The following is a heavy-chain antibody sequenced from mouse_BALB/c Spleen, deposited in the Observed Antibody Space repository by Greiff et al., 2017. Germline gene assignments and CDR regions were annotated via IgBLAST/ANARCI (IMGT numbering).Heavy chain of an antibody. Sequence: EVKLVESGPGLVKPSQSLSLTCTVTGYSITSDYAWNWIRQFPGNKLEWMGYISYSGSTSYNPSLKSRISITRDTSKNQFFLQLNSVTTEDTATYYCARRRRGYGYDGYFDVWGAGTTVTVSS. V-gene: IGHV3-2*02. CDR1: GYSITSDYA. J-gene: IGHJ1*01. D-gene: IGHD2-2*01. CDR3: ARRRRGYGYDGYFDV. CDR2: ISYSGST.